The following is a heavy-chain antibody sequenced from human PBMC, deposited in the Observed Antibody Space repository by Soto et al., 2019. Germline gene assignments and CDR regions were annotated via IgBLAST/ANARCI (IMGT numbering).Heavy chain of an antibody. CDR2: INPNSGGT. D-gene: IGHD2-15*01. CDR3: ARDSARRYCSGGSCYSDYYYGMDV. J-gene: IGHJ6*02. V-gene: IGHV1-2*04. Sequence: QVQLVQSGAEVKKPGASVKVSCKASGYTFTGYYMHWVRQAPGQGLEWMGWINPNSGGTNYAQKFQGWVTMTRDTSISTAYMELSRLRSDDTAVYYCARDSARRYCSGGSCYSDYYYGMDVWGQGTTVTVSS. CDR1: GYTFTGYY.